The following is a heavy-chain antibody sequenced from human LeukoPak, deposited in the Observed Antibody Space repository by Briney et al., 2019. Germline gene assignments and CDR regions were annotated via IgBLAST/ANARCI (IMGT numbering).Heavy chain of an antibody. CDR2: INPKNGGT. J-gene: IGHJ5*02. CDR3: ARDLYCNSAKCYSNWFDT. V-gene: IGHV1-2*02. Sequence: GASVKVSCKASGYTFTDYSIHWLRQVPGQGPEWIGWINPKNGGTNYAQTFQGRVTMTRGTSITTAYMELSSLRSDDTAAYYCARDLYCNSAKCYSNWFDTWGQGTLVTVSP. CDR1: GYTFTDYS. D-gene: IGHD2/OR15-2a*01.